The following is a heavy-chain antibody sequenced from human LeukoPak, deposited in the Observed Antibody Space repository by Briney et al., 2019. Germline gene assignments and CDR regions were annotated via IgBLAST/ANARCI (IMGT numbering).Heavy chain of an antibody. CDR1: GYTFTSYD. Sequence: ASVKVSCKASGYTFTSYDINWVRQATGQGLEWMGWMNPNSGNTGYAQKFLGSVTITRSTSISTAYMELSSLRSEDTAVYYCARIDYDFWSGYNYMDVWGKGTTVTVSS. J-gene: IGHJ6*03. CDR2: MNPNSGNT. CDR3: ARIDYDFWSGYNYMDV. V-gene: IGHV1-8*03. D-gene: IGHD3-3*01.